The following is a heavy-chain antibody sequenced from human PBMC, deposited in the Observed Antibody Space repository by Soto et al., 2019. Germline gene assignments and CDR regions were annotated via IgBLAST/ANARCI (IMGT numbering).Heavy chain of an antibody. CDR3: AKDTRSIAVAGTSAFDI. Sequence: EVQLVESGGGLVQPGRSLRLSCPASGFTFDDYAMHWVRQAPGKGLEWVSGISWNSGSIGYADSVKGRFTISRDNAKNSLYLQMNSLRAEDTALYYCAKDTRSIAVAGTSAFDIWGQGTMVTVSS. V-gene: IGHV3-9*01. CDR1: GFTFDDYA. D-gene: IGHD6-19*01. J-gene: IGHJ3*02. CDR2: ISWNSGSI.